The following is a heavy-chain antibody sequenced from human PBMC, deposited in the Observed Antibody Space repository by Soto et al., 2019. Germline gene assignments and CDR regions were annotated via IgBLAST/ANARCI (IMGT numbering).Heavy chain of an antibody. CDR1: GFTFSSYA. D-gene: IGHD6-19*01. J-gene: IGHJ4*02. CDR3: ASRTSGWYFDY. V-gene: IGHV3-23*01. CDR2: ISGSGGST. Sequence: GGSLRLSCTASGFTFSSYAMNWVRQAPGKGLEWVSVISGSGGSTYYADSVKGRFTISRDNSKNTLYLQMNSLRAEYTAVYYCASRTSGWYFDYWGQGTLVTVSS.